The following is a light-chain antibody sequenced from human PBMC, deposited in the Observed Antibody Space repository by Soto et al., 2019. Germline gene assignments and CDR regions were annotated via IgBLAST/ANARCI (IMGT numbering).Light chain of an antibody. CDR3: QQYTTWFRYT. Sequence: IVMTQSPATLSASPGERVTPSSRASQSVNSNLAWYLQKPGQAPKLLIYGPSISDTGISARFSGSGSGTVFTNTISSLQSEDFAGQYCQQYTTWFRYTFGRGNKLQIK. J-gene: IGKJ2*01. CDR1: QSVNSN. V-gene: IGKV3-15*01. CDR2: GPS.